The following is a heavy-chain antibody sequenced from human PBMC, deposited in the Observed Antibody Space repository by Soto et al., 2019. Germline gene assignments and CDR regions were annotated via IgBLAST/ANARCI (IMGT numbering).Heavy chain of an antibody. J-gene: IGHJ4*02. CDR3: ARAFDDSSGYYGGLGY. Sequence: QVQLQESGPGLVKPSQTLSLTCTVSGDSISSGDYYWSWMRQPPGKSLEWIGYIYYTGSTYYNPSLKSRVTISVDMSKNQLSLTLSSVTAADTAVYYCARAFDDSSGYYGGLGYWGQGTLVTVSS. V-gene: IGHV4-30-4*01. CDR2: IYYTGST. D-gene: IGHD3-22*01. CDR1: GDSISSGDYY.